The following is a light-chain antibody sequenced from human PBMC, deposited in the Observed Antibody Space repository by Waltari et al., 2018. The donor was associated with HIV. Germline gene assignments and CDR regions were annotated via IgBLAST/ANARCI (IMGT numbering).Light chain of an antibody. CDR1: NSDIGGYNY. J-gene: IGLJ2*01. V-gene: IGLV2-8*01. CDR2: EVS. Sequence: QSALTQPPSASGSPGQSVTISCTGTNSDIGGYNYVSWYQQNPGKVPKLMIYEVSKRPSGVPERFSGSKAGNTASLTVSGLQAEDEADYYCSSYAGSNNLVFGGGTKLTVL. CDR3: SSYAGSNNLV.